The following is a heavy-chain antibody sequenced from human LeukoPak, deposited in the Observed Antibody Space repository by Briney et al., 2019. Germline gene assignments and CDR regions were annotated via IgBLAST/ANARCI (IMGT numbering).Heavy chain of an antibody. V-gene: IGHV3-7*03. CDR1: GFSFNIYW. D-gene: IGHD4-23*01. J-gene: IGHJ6*02. Sequence: GGSLRLSCAASGFSFNIYWMSWVRQAPGKGLEWVANINHDGSEKYYVDSVKGRFTISRDNAENSLYLQMNSLRAEDTAVYYCAKVDRDYAGNSLYYYYGMDVWGQGTTVTVSS. CDR2: INHDGSEK. CDR3: AKVDRDYAGNSLYYYYGMDV.